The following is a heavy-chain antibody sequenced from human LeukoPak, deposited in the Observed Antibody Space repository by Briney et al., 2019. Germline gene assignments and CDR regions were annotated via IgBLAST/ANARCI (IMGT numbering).Heavy chain of an antibody. Sequence: SETLSLTCTVSGGSISSYYWSWIRQPPGKGLEWIGYIYYSGSTYYNPSLKSRVTISVDTSKNQFSLKLSSVTAADTAVYYCARSPGDSDAFDIWGQGTMVTVSS. D-gene: IGHD2-21*01. V-gene: IGHV4-59*12. CDR1: GGSISSYY. CDR2: IYYSGST. J-gene: IGHJ3*02. CDR3: ARSPGDSDAFDI.